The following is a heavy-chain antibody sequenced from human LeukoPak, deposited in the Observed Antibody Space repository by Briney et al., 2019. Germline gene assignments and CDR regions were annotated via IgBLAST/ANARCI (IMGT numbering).Heavy chain of an antibody. CDR1: GFTFSSYA. J-gene: IGHJ4*02. Sequence: GGSLRLSCAASGFTFSSYAMHWVRQAPGKGLEWVAVISYDGSNKYYADSVKGRFTISRDNSKNTLYLQMNSLRAEDTAVYYCAKDRRRGYGYGTIFDYWGQGTLVTVSS. CDR2: ISYDGSNK. CDR3: AKDRRRGYGYGTIFDY. D-gene: IGHD5-18*01. V-gene: IGHV3-30-3*01.